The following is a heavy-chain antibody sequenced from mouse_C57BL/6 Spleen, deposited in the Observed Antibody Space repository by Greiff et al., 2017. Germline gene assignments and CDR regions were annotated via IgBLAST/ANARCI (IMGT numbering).Heavy chain of an antibody. Sequence: EVQGVESGGGLVQPGGSLKLSCAASGFTFSDYGMAWVRQAPRKGPEWVAFISNLAYSIYYADTVTGRFTISRENAKNTLYLEMSSLRSEDTAMYYCARDYGSSSYWYFDVWGTGTTVTVSS. CDR1: GFTFSDYG. CDR2: ISNLAYSI. D-gene: IGHD1-1*01. CDR3: ARDYGSSSYWYFDV. V-gene: IGHV5-15*01. J-gene: IGHJ1*03.